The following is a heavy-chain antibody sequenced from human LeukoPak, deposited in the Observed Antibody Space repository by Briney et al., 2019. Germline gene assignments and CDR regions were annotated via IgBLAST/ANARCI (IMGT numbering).Heavy chain of an antibody. CDR2: FNPEDGET. CDR1: GYTLTELS. V-gene: IGHV1-24*01. CDR3: TTETYWYFDL. J-gene: IGHJ2*01. Sequence: ASLKVSCKVSGYTLTELSMHWVRQAAGKELEWMGGFNPEDGETIYAQKFQGRVTMTEETCTDTAYMELSSLRSEDTAVYYCTTETYWYFDLGGRGTLVTVSS.